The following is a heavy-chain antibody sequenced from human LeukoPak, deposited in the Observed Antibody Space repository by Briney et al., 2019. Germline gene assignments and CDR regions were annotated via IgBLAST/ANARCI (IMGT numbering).Heavy chain of an antibody. CDR3: YGGPKHYYGSGGYYNPSYYYYYYMDV. D-gene: IGHD3-10*01. CDR2: ISSSGSTI. V-gene: IGHV3-11*04. J-gene: IGHJ6*03. Sequence: GGSLRLSCAASGFTFSDYYMSWIRQAPGKGLEWVSYISSSGSTIYYADSVKGRFTISRDNAKNSLYLQMNSLRAEDTAVYYRYGGPKHYYGSGGYYNPSYYYYYYMDVWGKGTTVTVSS. CDR1: GFTFSDYY.